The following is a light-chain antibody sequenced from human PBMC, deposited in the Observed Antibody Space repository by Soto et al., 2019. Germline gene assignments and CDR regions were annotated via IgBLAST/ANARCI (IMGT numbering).Light chain of an antibody. CDR2: GAF. V-gene: IGKV3-15*01. Sequence: EIVMTQSPATLSVSPGETATLSCRASESVKTNLAWYQQKPGQAPRLLIYGAFTRAARIPFRFSGSASGTEFTLTISSLQSEDFAVYYCHQYDRWPLSLGGGTKVEIK. CDR3: HQYDRWPLS. J-gene: IGKJ4*01. CDR1: ESVKTN.